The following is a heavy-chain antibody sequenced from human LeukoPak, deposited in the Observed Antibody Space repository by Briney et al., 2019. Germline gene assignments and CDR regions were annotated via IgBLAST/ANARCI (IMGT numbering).Heavy chain of an antibody. CDR2: ISGSGGST. V-gene: IGHV3-23*01. CDR1: GFTFSSYA. D-gene: IGHD5-12*01. CDR3: AKDESQVRWLQSPIDY. Sequence: PGGSLRLSCAASGFTFSSYAMSWVRQAPGKGLEWVSGISGSGGSTYYADSVKGRFTISRDNSKNTLYLQMNSLRAKDTAVYYCAKDESQVRWLQSPIDYWGQGTLVTVSS. J-gene: IGHJ4*02.